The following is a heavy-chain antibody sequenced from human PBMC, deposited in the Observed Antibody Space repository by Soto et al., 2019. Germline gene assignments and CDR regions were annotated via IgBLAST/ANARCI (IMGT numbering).Heavy chain of an antibody. D-gene: IGHD5-18*01. CDR3: ATQDSGYSYGYAHLYYYYGMDV. Sequence: ASVKVSCQASGYTFTSYGISWVRQAPGQGLEWMGWISTYNGNTKYAQKLQGRVTMTTDESTSTAYMELSSLRSEDTAVYYCATQDSGYSYGYAHLYYYYGMDVWGQGTTVTVSS. J-gene: IGHJ6*02. V-gene: IGHV1-18*01. CDR2: ISTYNGNT. CDR1: GYTFTSYG.